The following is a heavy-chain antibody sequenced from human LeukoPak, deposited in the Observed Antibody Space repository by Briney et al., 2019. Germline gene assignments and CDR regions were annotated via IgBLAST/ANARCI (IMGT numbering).Heavy chain of an antibody. Sequence: ASVKVSCKASGYTFTSYGISLVRQAPGQGLEWMGWISVYNGNTNYAQKLQGRVTMTTDTSTSTAYMELRSLRSDDTAVYYCAREEQQPPYGMDVWGQGTTVTVSS. CDR1: GYTFTSYG. CDR2: ISVYNGNT. D-gene: IGHD6-13*01. V-gene: IGHV1-18*01. CDR3: AREEQQPPYGMDV. J-gene: IGHJ6*02.